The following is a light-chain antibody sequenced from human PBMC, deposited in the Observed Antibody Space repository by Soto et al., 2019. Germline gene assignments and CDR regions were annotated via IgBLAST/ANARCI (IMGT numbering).Light chain of an antibody. Sequence: EVVMTQSPATLSLSPGERATLSCRASQSVTDNFAGYQQKPGQAPRLLIYGASTRATGIPARFSGSGSGTEFTLTISSLQSEDFALYYCQQSNNWPYTFGQGTKLEIE. CDR1: QSVTDN. CDR3: QQSNNWPYT. J-gene: IGKJ2*01. V-gene: IGKV3-15*01. CDR2: GAS.